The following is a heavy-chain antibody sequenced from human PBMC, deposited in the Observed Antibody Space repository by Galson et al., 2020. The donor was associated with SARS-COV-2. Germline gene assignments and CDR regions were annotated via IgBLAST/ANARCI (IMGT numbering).Heavy chain of an antibody. CDR3: ARDSLYYDFWSGYITPTTSYYYYYMAV. D-gene: IGHD3-3*01. V-gene: IGHV3-64*01. CDR2: ISSNGGST. J-gene: IGHJ6*03. Sequence: QLGESLKISCAASGFTFSSYAMHWVRQAPGKGLEYVSAISSNGGSTYYANSVKGRFTISRDNSKNTLYLQMGSLRAEDMAVYYCARDSLYYDFWSGYITPTTSYYYYYMAVWGKGPPVTVSS. CDR1: GFTFSSYA.